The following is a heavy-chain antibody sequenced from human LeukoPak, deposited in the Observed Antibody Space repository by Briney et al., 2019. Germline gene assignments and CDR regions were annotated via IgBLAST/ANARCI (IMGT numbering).Heavy chain of an antibody. Sequence: SETLSLTCTVSGGSISSYYWTWLRQPPGKGLEWVGYIYYTGSTNYNPSLKSRVTISVDTSKNQFSLNLSSVTAADTAVYYCVRVRGDSSGYYALDYWGQGTLVTVSS. CDR3: VRVRGDSSGYYALDY. D-gene: IGHD3-22*01. V-gene: IGHV4-59*01. CDR1: GGSISSYY. CDR2: IYYTGST. J-gene: IGHJ4*02.